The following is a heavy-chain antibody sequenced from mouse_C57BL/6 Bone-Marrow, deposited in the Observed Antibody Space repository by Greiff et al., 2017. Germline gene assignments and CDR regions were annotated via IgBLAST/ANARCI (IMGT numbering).Heavy chain of an antibody. Sequence: VQLQQSGPELVKPGASVKISCKASGYTFTDYYMNWVKQSHGKSLEWIGDINPNNGGTSYNQKFKGKATLTVDKSSSTAYMELRSLTSEDSAVYYCAREAIGNSYWYFDVWGTGTTVTVSS. CDR2: INPNNGGT. CDR1: GYTFTDYY. J-gene: IGHJ1*03. CDR3: AREAIGNSYWYFDV. V-gene: IGHV1-26*01. D-gene: IGHD2-1*01.